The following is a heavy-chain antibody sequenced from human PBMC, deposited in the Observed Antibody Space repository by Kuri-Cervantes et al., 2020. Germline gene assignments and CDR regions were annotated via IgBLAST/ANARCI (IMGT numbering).Heavy chain of an antibody. CDR1: GFTFSSYS. J-gene: IGHJ6*02. D-gene: IGHD6-13*01. V-gene: IGHV3-30*18. CDR2: ISYDGSNK. Sequence: GESLKISCAASGFTFSSYSMNWVRQAPGKGLEWVAVISYDGSNKYYADSVKGRFTISRDNSKNTLYLQMNSLRAEDTAVYYCAKDRVAAGSYYYYGMDVWGQGTTVTVSS. CDR3: AKDRVAAGSYYYYGMDV.